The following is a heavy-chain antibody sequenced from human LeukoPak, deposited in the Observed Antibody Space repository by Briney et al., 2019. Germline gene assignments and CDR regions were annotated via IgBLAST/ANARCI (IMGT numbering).Heavy chain of an antibody. Sequence: SQTLSLTCAVSGGSISSGGYSWSWIRQPPGKGLEWIGYIYHSGSTYYNPSLKSRVTISVDTSKNQFSLKLSSVTAADTAVYYCASLARSGMDVWGQGTTVTVSS. J-gene: IGHJ6*02. CDR2: IYHSGST. D-gene: IGHD5-12*01. CDR3: ASLARSGMDV. CDR1: GGSISSGGYS. V-gene: IGHV4-30-2*01.